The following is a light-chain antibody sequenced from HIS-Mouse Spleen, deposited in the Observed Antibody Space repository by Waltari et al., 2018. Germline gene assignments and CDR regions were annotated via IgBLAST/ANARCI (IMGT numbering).Light chain of an antibody. V-gene: IGLV1-47*01. CDR3: AAWDDSLSGHWV. Sequence: QSVLTQPPSASGTPGQRVTISCSGSSSTIGRNYVYWYQQLPGTAPKLLIYRNNQRPSGVPDRFSGSKSGTSASLAISGLRSEDEADYYCAAWDDSLSGHWVFGGGTKLTVL. CDR2: RNN. CDR1: SSTIGRNY. J-gene: IGLJ3*02.